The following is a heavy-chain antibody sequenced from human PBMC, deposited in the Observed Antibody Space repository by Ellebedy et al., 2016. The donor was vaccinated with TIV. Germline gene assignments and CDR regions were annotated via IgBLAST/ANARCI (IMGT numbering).Heavy chain of an antibody. Sequence: SETLSLTXAVYGGSFSGYYWSWIRQPPGKGLEWIGEINHSGSTNYNPSLKSRVTISVDTSKNQFSLKLRSVTAADTAVYYCARGLSTGTNVPGMDVWGQGTTVTVSS. J-gene: IGHJ6*02. CDR1: GGSFSGYY. CDR3: ARGLSTGTNVPGMDV. CDR2: INHSGST. D-gene: IGHD1-7*01. V-gene: IGHV4-34*01.